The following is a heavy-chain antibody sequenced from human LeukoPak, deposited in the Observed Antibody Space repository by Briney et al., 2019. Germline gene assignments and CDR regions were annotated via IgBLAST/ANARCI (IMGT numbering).Heavy chain of an antibody. CDR1: GGSINSCTYH. CDR2: VYRNGST. CDR3: ARGEVFGVATSWFDP. J-gene: IGHJ5*02. V-gene: IGHV4-61*02. Sequence: SETLSLTCTVSGGSINSCTYHWSWIPQPTGRGLEWIGRVYRNGSTNYSPSFKGRVSISIDTSKNHFSLKLTSVTAADTAVYYCARGEVFGVATSWFDPWGQGTRVTVSS. D-gene: IGHD3-3*01.